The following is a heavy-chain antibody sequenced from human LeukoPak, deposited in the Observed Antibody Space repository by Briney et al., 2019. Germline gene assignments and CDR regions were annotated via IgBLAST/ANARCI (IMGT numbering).Heavy chain of an antibody. Sequence: SETLSLTCTVSGGSISSYYWSWIRQPPGKGLEWIGYIYYSGSTNYNPSLKSRVTISVDTSKNQFSLKLSSVTAADTAVYYCARDDGDAFDIRGQGTMVTVSS. V-gene: IGHV4-59*01. CDR3: ARDDGDAFDI. CDR1: GGSISSYY. CDR2: IYYSGST. J-gene: IGHJ3*02.